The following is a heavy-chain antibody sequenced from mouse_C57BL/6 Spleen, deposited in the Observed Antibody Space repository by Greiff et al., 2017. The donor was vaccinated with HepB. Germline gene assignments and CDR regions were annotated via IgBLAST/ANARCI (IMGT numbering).Heavy chain of an antibody. V-gene: IGHV1-82*01. J-gene: IGHJ1*03. CDR3: ARRGNYGDWYFDV. D-gene: IGHD2-1*01. CDR2: IYPGDGDT. CDR1: GYAFSSSW. Sequence: VQLQQSGPELVKPGASVKISCKASGYAFSSSWMNWVKQRPGKGLEWIGRIYPGDGDTNYNGKFKGKATLTADKSSSTAYMQLSSLTSEASAVYFCARRGNYGDWYFDVWGTGTTVTVAS.